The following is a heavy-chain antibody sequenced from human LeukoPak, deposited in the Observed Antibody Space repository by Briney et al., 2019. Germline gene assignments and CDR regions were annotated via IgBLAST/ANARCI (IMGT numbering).Heavy chain of an antibody. CDR3: ASQLLWFGESYYFDY. Sequence: PSETLSLTCTVSGGSISGSSYYWGWIRQPPGKGLEWIGSIYYSGSTSYNPSLKSRVTISVDTSKNQFSLKLSSVTAADTAVYYCASQLLWFGESYYFDYWGQGTLVTVSS. V-gene: IGHV4-39*07. D-gene: IGHD3-10*01. CDR2: IYYSGST. J-gene: IGHJ4*02. CDR1: GGSISGSSYY.